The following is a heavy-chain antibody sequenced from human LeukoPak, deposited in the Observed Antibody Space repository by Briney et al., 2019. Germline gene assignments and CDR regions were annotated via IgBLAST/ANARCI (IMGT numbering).Heavy chain of an antibody. CDR2: ISAYNGNT. CDR3: ARNYYDSSGYYYVYAFDI. J-gene: IGHJ3*02. CDR1: GYTFTSYG. Sequence: GASVKVSCKASGYTFTSYGISWVRQAPGQGLEWMGWISAYNGNTNYAQKLQGRVTMTTATSTSTAYMELRSLRSDDTAVYYCARNYYDSSGYYYVYAFDIWGQGTMVTVSS. V-gene: IGHV1-18*01. D-gene: IGHD3-22*01.